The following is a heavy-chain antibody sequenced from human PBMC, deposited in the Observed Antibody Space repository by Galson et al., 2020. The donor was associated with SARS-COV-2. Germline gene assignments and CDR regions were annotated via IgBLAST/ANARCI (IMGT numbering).Heavy chain of an antibody. CDR3: ATDGGYFDY. CDR2: INQSGST. J-gene: IGHJ4*02. CDR1: GELFGGYY. Sequence: SETLSLTCAVHGELFGGYYWSWIRQAPGKGLEWIGEINQSGSTNYNPSLKSRVTISIDKSKNQFSLKLTSVTGADTAVYYCATDGGYFDYWGQGTLVTVAS. V-gene: IGHV4-34*01. D-gene: IGHD3-10*01.